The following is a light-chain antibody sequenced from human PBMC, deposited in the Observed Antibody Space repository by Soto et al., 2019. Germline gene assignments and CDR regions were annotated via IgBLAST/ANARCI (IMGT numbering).Light chain of an antibody. J-gene: IGKJ1*01. V-gene: IGKV3-20*01. CDR1: QSVSNNY. CDR3: QQYGSSGT. Sequence: IMLTQSPGTLSLSPGERATLSCRASQSVSNNYLAWYQQKPGQATRLLTYGASNRATGIPDRLSGSGSGTDFTLSISRMEPEDFAVYYCQQYGSSGTFGQGTKVDI. CDR2: GAS.